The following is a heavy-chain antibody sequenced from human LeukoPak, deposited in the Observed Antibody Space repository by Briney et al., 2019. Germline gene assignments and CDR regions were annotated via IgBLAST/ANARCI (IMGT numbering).Heavy chain of an antibody. Sequence: GGSLRLSCAASGFAFSSYGITWVRQAPGKGLEWVSGIGSGGTTYYADSVKGRLTISRDNSKNTLFLQMNSLGAEDTAVYYCATRSHIANKYFDYWGQGTLVTVSS. CDR2: IGSGGTT. V-gene: IGHV3-23*01. J-gene: IGHJ4*02. CDR3: ATRSHIANKYFDY. CDR1: GFAFSSYG. D-gene: IGHD2-21*01.